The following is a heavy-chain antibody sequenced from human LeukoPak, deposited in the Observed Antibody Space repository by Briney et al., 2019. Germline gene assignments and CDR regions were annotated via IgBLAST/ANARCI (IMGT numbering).Heavy chain of an antibody. Sequence: SETLSLTCTVSGGSISSGSYYWSWLRQPAGMGLKWFGRIYTSGSTNYNPSLKSRVTIAVDTSKNQFSLKLSSVTAADTAVYYCARGQAMVRGVIILSWGQGTLVTVSS. CDR3: ARGQAMVRGVIILS. V-gene: IGHV4-61*02. J-gene: IGHJ4*02. CDR1: GGSISSGSYY. CDR2: IYTSGST. D-gene: IGHD3-10*01.